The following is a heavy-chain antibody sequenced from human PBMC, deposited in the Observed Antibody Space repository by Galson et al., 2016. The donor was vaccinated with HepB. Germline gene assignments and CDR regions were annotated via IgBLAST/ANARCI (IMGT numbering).Heavy chain of an antibody. Sequence: SLRLSCAASGFVFSNFGLSWVRRAPGKGLEWVASISTRRTTYYSDSVQGRFTISRDNSNNTLYLQMNGLRAEDTAVYYCAKERLVRRIFVHWGQGTLLTASS. D-gene: IGHD1-1*01. CDR2: ISTRRTT. V-gene: IGHV3-23*01. CDR3: AKERLVRRIFVH. J-gene: IGHJ4*02. CDR1: GFVFSNFG.